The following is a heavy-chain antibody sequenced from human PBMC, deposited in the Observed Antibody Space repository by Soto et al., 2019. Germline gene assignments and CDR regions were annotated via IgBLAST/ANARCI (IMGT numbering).Heavy chain of an antibody. D-gene: IGHD5-12*01. J-gene: IGHJ6*02. CDR3: AREERGYSGYDLHYYGMDV. V-gene: IGHV3-33*01. Sequence: PGGSLRLSCAASGFTFSSYGMHWVRQAPGKGLEWVAVIWYDGSNKYYADSVKGRFTISRDNSKNTLYLQTNSLRAEDTAVYYCAREERGYSGYDLHYYGMDVWGQGTTVTVYS. CDR1: GFTFSSYG. CDR2: IWYDGSNK.